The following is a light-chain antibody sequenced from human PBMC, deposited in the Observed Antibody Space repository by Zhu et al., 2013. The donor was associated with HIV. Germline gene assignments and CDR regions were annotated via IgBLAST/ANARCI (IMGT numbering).Light chain of an antibody. CDR3: QQFHHYPWT. CDR2: ETS. V-gene: IGKV3-20*01. CDR1: QSVSSSF. J-gene: IGKJ1*01. Sequence: DIVLTQSPGTLSLSPGDRATLSCRASQSVSSSFLAWYQQKPGQAPRLLMYETSSRAAGIPPRFSGSGSGTDFTLTVSNLQAEDFATYYCQQFHHYPWTFGQGTKVEI.